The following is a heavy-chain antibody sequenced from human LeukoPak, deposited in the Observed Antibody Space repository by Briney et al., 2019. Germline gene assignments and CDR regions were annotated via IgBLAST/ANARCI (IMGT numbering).Heavy chain of an antibody. V-gene: IGHV3-11*04. J-gene: IGHJ4*02. Sequence: GGSLRLSCAASGFTFSDYYMSWIRQAPGKGLEWVSYISSSGSTIYYADSVKGRFTISRDNAKNSLYLQMNSLRAEDTAVYYCASRGRGCSGGSCHRNYFDYWGQGTLVTVSS. CDR1: GFTFSDYY. CDR3: ASRGRGCSGGSCHRNYFDY. D-gene: IGHD2-15*01. CDR2: ISSSGSTI.